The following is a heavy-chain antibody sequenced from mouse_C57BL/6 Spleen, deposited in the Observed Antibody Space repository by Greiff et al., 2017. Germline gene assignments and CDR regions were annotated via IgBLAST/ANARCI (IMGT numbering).Heavy chain of an antibody. Sequence: EVQRVESGGGLVKPGGSLKLSCAASGFTFSDYGMHWVRQAPEKGLEWVAYISSGSSTIYYADTVKGRFTISRANAKNTLFLQMTSLRSEDTAMYYCARNYDYDEYWYFDVWGTGTTVTVSS. CDR2: ISSGSSTI. J-gene: IGHJ1*03. V-gene: IGHV5-17*01. D-gene: IGHD2-4*01. CDR3: ARNYDYDEYWYFDV. CDR1: GFTFSDYG.